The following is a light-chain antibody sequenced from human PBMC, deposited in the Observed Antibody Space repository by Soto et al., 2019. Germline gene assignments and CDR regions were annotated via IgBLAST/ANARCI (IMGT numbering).Light chain of an antibody. CDR2: EVS. CDR1: SSDVGGYNY. V-gene: IGLV2-8*01. CDR3: SSYAGSNLYV. J-gene: IGLJ1*01. Sequence: QSALTQPPSASGSPGQSVTISCTGTSSDVGGYNYVSWYQQHPGKAPKLMIYEVSKRPSGVPDRFSGSKSGNTASLTVSGLQAEDEADYYCSSYAGSNLYVVGTGTKLTVL.